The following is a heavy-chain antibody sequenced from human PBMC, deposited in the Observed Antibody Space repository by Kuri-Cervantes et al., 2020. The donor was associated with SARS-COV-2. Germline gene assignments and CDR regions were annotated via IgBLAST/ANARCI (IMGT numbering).Heavy chain of an antibody. CDR2: VWYDGTTK. CDR1: GFTSTTFG. Sequence: GGSLRLSCAASGFTSTTFGMHWVRQPPGKGLEWVAVVWYDGTTKHYSDSVRGRFTISRDNSKNTLSLQMESLRVEDTAVYYCARGAAAADYFFYGMDVWGRGTTVTVSS. CDR3: ARGAAAADYFFYGMDV. J-gene: IGHJ6*02. V-gene: IGHV3-33*01. D-gene: IGHD6-13*01.